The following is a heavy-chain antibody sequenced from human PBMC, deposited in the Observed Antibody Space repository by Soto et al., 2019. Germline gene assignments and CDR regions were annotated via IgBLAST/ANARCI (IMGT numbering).Heavy chain of an antibody. D-gene: IGHD6-19*01. CDR3: ARIPYSSGCSDY. V-gene: IGHV3-48*03. CDR2: ISSSGSTI. Sequence: PGGSLRLSCAASGFTFSSYEMNWVRQAPGKGLEWVSYISSSGSTIYYADSVKGRFTISRDNAKNSLYLQMNSLRAEDTAVYYCARIPYSSGCSDYWGQGTLVTVSS. J-gene: IGHJ4*02. CDR1: GFTFSSYE.